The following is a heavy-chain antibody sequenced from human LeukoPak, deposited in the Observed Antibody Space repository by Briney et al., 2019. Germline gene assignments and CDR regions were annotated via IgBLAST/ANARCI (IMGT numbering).Heavy chain of an antibody. Sequence: PSETLSLTCTVSGGSISSYYWSWIRQPAGKGLEWIGRIYTSGSTNYNPSLKSRVTMSVDTSKNQFSLKLSSVTAADTAVYYCARSGELGTTPTFDYWGQGTLVTVSS. CDR3: ARSGELGTTPTFDY. J-gene: IGHJ4*02. CDR1: GGSISSYY. CDR2: IYTSGST. V-gene: IGHV4-4*07. D-gene: IGHD1-1*01.